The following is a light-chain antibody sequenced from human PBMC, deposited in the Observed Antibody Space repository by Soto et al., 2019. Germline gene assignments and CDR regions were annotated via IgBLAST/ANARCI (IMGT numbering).Light chain of an antibody. Sequence: DIQMTQSPSSLSASVGDRVTITCRASQSISSYLNWYQQKPGKAPKLLIYAASSLQSGVPSRFSGSGSGTDFPLTISSLRPEDFATYYCQQSYSTPFTFGGGTKVEIK. CDR2: AAS. J-gene: IGKJ4*01. CDR1: QSISSY. V-gene: IGKV1-39*01. CDR3: QQSYSTPFT.